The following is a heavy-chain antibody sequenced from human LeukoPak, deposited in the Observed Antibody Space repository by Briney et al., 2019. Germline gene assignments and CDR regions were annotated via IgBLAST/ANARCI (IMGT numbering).Heavy chain of an antibody. Sequence: GGSLRLSCAASGFTFTSHGMHWVRQAPGKGLEWVAFIRSDGTNKYYADSVKGRFTISRDISKNTLYLQMNSLRAEDTALYYCARESVRSELDLGYWGQGTLVTVSS. D-gene: IGHD4-17*01. V-gene: IGHV3-30*02. CDR2: IRSDGTNK. CDR3: ARESVRSELDLGY. CDR1: GFTFTSHG. J-gene: IGHJ4*02.